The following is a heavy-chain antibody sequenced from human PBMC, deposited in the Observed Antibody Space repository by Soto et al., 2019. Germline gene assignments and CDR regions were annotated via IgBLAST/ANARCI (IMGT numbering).Heavy chain of an antibody. CDR1: GGSISSSTYY. D-gene: IGHD6-19*01. CDR2: FYYSGTT. CDR3: ARHLITGIAVAGSGHAMDV. V-gene: IGHV4-39*01. J-gene: IGHJ6*02. Sequence: QLLLQESGPGLVKPAETLSLTCTVSGGSISSSTYYWDWIRQPPGKGLEWIGSFYYSGTTYYNPSLKSRVTISVGTSKNQFSLKLTSVTAADTAVYYCARHLITGIAVAGSGHAMDVWGQGTTVTVSS.